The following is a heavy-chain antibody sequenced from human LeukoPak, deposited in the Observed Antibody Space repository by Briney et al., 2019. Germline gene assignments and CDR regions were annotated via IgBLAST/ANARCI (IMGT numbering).Heavy chain of an antibody. CDR3: ARDRLEWWLVPRPYIDY. Sequence: ASVKVSCKASGYTFTSYGISWVRQAPGQGLEWMGWIGAYNGNTNYAQKLQGRVTMTTDTSTSTAYMELRSLRSDDTAVYYCARDRLEWWLVPRPYIDYWGQGTLVTVSS. V-gene: IGHV1-18*01. CDR1: GYTFTSYG. J-gene: IGHJ4*02. CDR2: IGAYNGNT. D-gene: IGHD6-19*01.